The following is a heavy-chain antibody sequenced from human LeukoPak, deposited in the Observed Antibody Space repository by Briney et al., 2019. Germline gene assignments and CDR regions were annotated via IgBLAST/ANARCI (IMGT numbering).Heavy chain of an antibody. CDR2: IKQDGSEK. J-gene: IGHJ6*03. CDR1: GFTFSSYW. V-gene: IGHV3-7*01. CDR3: ARDTALMVYAIHGYYYYMDV. D-gene: IGHD2-8*01. Sequence: GGSLRLSCAASGFTFSSYWMSWVRQAPGKGLEWVANIKQDGSEKYYVDSVKGRFTISRDNAKNSLYLQMNSLRAEDTAVYYCARDTALMVYAIHGYYYYMDVWGKGTTVTVSS.